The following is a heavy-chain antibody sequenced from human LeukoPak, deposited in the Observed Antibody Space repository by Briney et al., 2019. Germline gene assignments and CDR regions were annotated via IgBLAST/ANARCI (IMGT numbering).Heavy chain of an antibody. D-gene: IGHD5-18*01. CDR3: ARGYSYGYIRY. Sequence: GGSLRLSCTASGFTFSRSWMHWVRQAPGKGLEWVADIKEDGSDKYYGDSVKGRFTISRDNAKNMLYLQMNSLRAEDTAVYYCARGYSYGYIRYWGQGTLVTVSS. J-gene: IGHJ4*02. V-gene: IGHV3-7*04. CDR2: IKEDGSDK. CDR1: GFTFSRSW.